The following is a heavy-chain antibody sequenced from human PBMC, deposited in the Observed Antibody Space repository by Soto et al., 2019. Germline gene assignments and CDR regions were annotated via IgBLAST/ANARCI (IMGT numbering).Heavy chain of an antibody. D-gene: IGHD6-13*01. CDR2: IYYSGST. J-gene: IGHJ6*02. Sequence: QVQLQESGPGLVKPSQTLSLTCTVSGGSISSGGYYWSWIRQHPGKGLEWIGYIYYSGSTYYNPSLKRRVTIAVDTSKNQFSLKLSSVTAADTAVYYCARDRAGAAAGAPLGMDVWGQGTTVTVSS. CDR1: GGSISSGGYY. CDR3: ARDRAGAAAGAPLGMDV. V-gene: IGHV4-31*03.